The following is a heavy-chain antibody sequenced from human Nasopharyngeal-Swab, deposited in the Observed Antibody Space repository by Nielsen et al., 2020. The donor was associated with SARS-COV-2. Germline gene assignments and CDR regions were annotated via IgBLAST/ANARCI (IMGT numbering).Heavy chain of an antibody. J-gene: IGHJ5*02. CDR3: ARLGVVIIRGDWFDP. V-gene: IGHV3-21*01. Sequence: GGSLRLSCAASGFTFSSYSMNWVRQAPGKGLEWVSSISSSSYIYYADSVKGRFTISRDNAKNSLYLQMNSLRAEDTAVYYCARLGVVIIRGDWFDPWGQGTLVTVSS. CDR2: ISSSSYI. CDR1: GFTFSSYS. D-gene: IGHD3-3*01.